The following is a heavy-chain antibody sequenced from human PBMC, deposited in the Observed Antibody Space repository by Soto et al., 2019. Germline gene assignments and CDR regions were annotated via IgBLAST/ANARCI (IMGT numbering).Heavy chain of an antibody. CDR2: ISSSSSYT. Sequence: PGGSLRLSCAASGFTFSGYYRSWIRQAPGKGLEWVSYISSSSSYTNYADSVKGRFTISRDNAKNSLYLQMNSLRAEDTPVYYCARDEQEYCSSTNCYAGNWFDPWGQGT. J-gene: IGHJ5*02. CDR1: GFTFSGYY. D-gene: IGHD2-2*01. CDR3: ARDEQEYCSSTNCYAGNWFDP. V-gene: IGHV3-11*05.